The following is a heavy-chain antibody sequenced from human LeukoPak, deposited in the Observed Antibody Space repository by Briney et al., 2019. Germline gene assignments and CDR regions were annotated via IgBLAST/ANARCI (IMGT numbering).Heavy chain of an antibody. J-gene: IGHJ3*02. V-gene: IGHV4-39*07. CDR3: VRADYNGGNPGSFDI. CDR1: GASITIGAESYH. Sequence: SETLSLTCTVSGASITIGAESYHWGWIRQPPGKGLEWIGTIYYTGISYYNPSLESRVTSSLDTSKNQFSLTLNSVTAADTAVYYCVRADYNGGNPGSFDIWGRGTMVTVSS. CDR2: IYYTGIS. D-gene: IGHD2-8*01.